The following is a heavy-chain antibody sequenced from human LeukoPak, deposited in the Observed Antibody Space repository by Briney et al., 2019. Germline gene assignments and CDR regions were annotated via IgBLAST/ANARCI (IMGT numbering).Heavy chain of an antibody. CDR1: GYTFTDYY. CDR3: ARGSRAVIIVATIGQIDY. V-gene: IGHV1-2*02. D-gene: IGHD5-12*01. J-gene: IGHJ4*02. CDR2: INPNSGGT. Sequence: ASVKVSCKASGYTFTDYYMHWVRQAPGQGLEWMGWINPNSGGTNYAQKFQGRVTMTRDTSISTAYMELSRLRSDDTAVYYCARGSRAVIIVATIGQIDYWGQGTLVTVSS.